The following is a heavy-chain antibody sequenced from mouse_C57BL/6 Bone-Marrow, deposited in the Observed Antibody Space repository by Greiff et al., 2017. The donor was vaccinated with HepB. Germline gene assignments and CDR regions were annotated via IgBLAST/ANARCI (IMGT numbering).Heavy chain of an antibody. CDR1: GFSLTSYG. CDR2: IWSGGST. CDR3: ARTYYDYDGRPDAMDY. D-gene: IGHD2-4*01. V-gene: IGHV2-2*01. J-gene: IGHJ4*01. Sequence: QVHVKQSGPGLVQPSQSLSITCTVSGFSLTSYGVHWVRQSPGKGLEWLGVIWSGGSTDYNAAFISRLSISKDNSKSQVFFKMNSLQADDTAIYYCARTYYDYDGRPDAMDYWGQGTSVTVSS.